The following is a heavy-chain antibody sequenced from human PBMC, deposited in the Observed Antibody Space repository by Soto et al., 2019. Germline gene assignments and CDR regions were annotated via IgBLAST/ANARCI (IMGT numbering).Heavy chain of an antibody. CDR1: GFSLNSRGLG. Sequence: SCPSLVNPTQTLTLTCTFSGFSLNSRGLGVAWIRQPPGKALEWLALIYWNDDKRYSPSLKSRLTITKDTSKNQVVLTLTNVDPMDTPTHFCAHGPPSGRDYWGQGTMVTVSS. CDR3: AHGPPSGRDY. V-gene: IGHV2-5*01. J-gene: IGHJ4*02. CDR2: IYWNDDK.